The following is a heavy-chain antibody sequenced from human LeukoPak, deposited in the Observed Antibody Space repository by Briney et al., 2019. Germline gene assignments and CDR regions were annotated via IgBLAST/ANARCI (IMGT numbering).Heavy chain of an antibody. CDR2: ISSSSSYI. D-gene: IGHD3-22*01. CDR1: GFMFSSYA. J-gene: IGHJ4*02. Sequence: GGSLRLSCAASGFMFSSYAMSWVRQAPGEGLEGVSSISSSSSYIYYADSVKGRFTISRDNAKNSLYLQMNSLRAEDTAVYYCARVPQYYYDSSGYYYNAYWGQGTLVTVSS. V-gene: IGHV3-21*01. CDR3: ARVPQYYYDSSGYYYNAY.